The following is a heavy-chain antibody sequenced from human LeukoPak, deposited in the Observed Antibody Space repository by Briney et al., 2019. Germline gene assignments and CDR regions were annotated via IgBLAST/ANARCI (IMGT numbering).Heavy chain of an antibody. CDR3: ARDMVDRDTVKTLGWLDP. V-gene: IGHV4-59*01. Sequence: PSETLSLTCTVSGGSISSYYWSWIRQPPGKGLERIGHIYYTGTTNCNPSLKSRVTISVDTSKNQFSLKLSSVTAADTAVYYCARDMVDRDTVKTLGWLDPWGPGTLVTVSS. CDR2: IYYTGTT. D-gene: IGHD4/OR15-4a*01. CDR1: GGSISSYY. J-gene: IGHJ5*02.